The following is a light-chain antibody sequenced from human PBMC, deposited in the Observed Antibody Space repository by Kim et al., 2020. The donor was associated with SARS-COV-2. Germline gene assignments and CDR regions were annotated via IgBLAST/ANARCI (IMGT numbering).Light chain of an antibody. V-gene: IGLV3-19*01. CDR1: SLRSYY. CDR3: NSRDSSGNFVV. Sequence: AWGHTVRVTCQGDSLRSYYASWYQQKPGQAPVLVIYGKNNRPSGIPDRFSGCSSGNTASLTITGAQAEDEADYYCNSRDSSGNFVVFGGGTQLTVL. CDR2: GKN. J-gene: IGLJ2*01.